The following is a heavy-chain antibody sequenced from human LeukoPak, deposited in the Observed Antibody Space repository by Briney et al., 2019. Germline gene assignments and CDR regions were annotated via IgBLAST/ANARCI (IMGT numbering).Heavy chain of an antibody. D-gene: IGHD2-15*01. CDR1: GFTFSSYG. CDR3: AKKGEGYCSGGSCYTTYFDY. J-gene: IGHJ4*02. V-gene: IGHV3-23*01. Sequence: GGSLRLSCAASGFTFSSYGMSWVRQAPGKGLEWVSAISGSGGSTYYADSVKGRFTISRDNSKNTLYLQMNSLRAEDTAVYYCAKKGEGYCSGGSCYTTYFDYWGQGTLVTVSS. CDR2: ISGSGGST.